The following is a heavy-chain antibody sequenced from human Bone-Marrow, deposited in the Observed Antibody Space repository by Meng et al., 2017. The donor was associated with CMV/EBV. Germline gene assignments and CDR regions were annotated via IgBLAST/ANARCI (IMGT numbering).Heavy chain of an antibody. CDR2: ISSSSSYI. CDR1: GFTFSSYS. D-gene: IGHD3-3*01. V-gene: IGHV3-21*01. J-gene: IGHJ6*02. Sequence: GESLKISCAASGFTFSSYSMNWVRQAPGKGLEWVSSISSSSSYIYYADSVKGRFTISRDNAKNSLYLQMNSLRAEDTAVYYCARVQITIFGVVIDHYYYYGMDVWGQGTTVTFYS. CDR3: ARVQITIFGVVIDHYYYYGMDV.